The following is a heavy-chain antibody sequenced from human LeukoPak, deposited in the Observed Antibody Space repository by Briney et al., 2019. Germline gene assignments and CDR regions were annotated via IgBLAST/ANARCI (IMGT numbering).Heavy chain of an antibody. CDR1: GYSISSGYY. J-gene: IGHJ4*02. V-gene: IGHV4-38-2*02. CDR2: IYHSGST. Sequence: SETLSLTCTVSGYSISSGYYWGWIRQPPGKGLEWIGSIYHSGSTYYNPSLKSRVTISVDTSKNQFSLKLSSVTAADTAVYYCARDGDSGMRLFPKHWGQGTLVTVSS. D-gene: IGHD3-22*01. CDR3: ARDGDSGMRLFPKH.